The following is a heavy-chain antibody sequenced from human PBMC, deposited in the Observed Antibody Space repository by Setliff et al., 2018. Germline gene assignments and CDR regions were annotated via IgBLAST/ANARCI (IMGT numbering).Heavy chain of an antibody. CDR2: ISAYNDNT. J-gene: IGHJ6*01. V-gene: IGHV1-18*01. CDR3: ARERAYDGINYYGMDV. CDR1: GYMFRSYG. D-gene: IGHD3-22*01. Sequence: ASVKVSCKASGYMFRSYGINWIRQAPGQGPEWMGWISAYNDNTNSAEKFQDRITITADTSTSTSYMELRSLTSDDTAVYYCARERAYDGINYYGMDVWGQGTTVTVSS.